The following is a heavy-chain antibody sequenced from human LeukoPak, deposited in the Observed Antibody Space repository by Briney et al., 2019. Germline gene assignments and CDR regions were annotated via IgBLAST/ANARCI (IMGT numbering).Heavy chain of an antibody. V-gene: IGHV1-69*13. D-gene: IGHD5-18*01. J-gene: IGHJ3*02. Sequence: GASVKVSCKASGYTFTSYAISWVRQAPGQGLEWMGGIIPIFGTANYAQKFQGRVTITADESTSTAYMELSSLRSEDTAVYYCARTDTAMVNDAFDIWGQGTMVTVSS. CDR3: ARTDTAMVNDAFDI. CDR1: GYTFTSYA. CDR2: IIPIFGTA.